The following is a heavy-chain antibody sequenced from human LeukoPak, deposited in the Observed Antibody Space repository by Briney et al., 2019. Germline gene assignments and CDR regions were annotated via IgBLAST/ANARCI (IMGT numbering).Heavy chain of an antibody. CDR2: IIPILGIA. V-gene: IGHV1-69*04. CDR3: ARGYCSGGSCYSEAFDI. CDR1: GGTFSSYA. D-gene: IGHD2-15*01. Sequence: SVKVSGKASGGTFSSYAISWVRQAPGQGLEWMGRIIPILGIANYAQKFQGRVTITADKSTSTAYMELSSLRSEDTAVYYCARGYCSGGSCYSEAFDIWGQGTMVTVSS. J-gene: IGHJ3*02.